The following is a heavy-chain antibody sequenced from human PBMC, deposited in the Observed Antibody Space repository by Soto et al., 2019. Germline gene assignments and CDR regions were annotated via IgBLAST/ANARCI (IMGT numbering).Heavy chain of an antibody. J-gene: IGHJ5*02. CDR1: GYTFTGYY. V-gene: IGHV1-2*04. Sequence: ASVKVSCKASGYTFTGYYMHWVRQAPGQGLEWMGWINPNSGGTNYAQKFQGWVTMTRDTSISTAYMELSRLRSDDTAVYYCARDKEDQLLSLAFDPWGQGTLVTVS. D-gene: IGHD2-2*01. CDR3: ARDKEDQLLSLAFDP. CDR2: INPNSGGT.